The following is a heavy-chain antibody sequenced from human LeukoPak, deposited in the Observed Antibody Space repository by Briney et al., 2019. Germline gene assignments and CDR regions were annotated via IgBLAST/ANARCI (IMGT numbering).Heavy chain of an antibody. CDR2: IIVSALIT. D-gene: IGHD3-10*01. Sequence: GGSLRLSCTASGFTFSTNAMSWVRQAPGKGLEWFSAIIVSALITYYAHSLKARFTIYSDNSKNTLCLQMNSLRGEDTAVYYCAKLSPKRSGSYYNWWGQGTLVTVSS. CDR3: AKLSPKRSGSYYNW. V-gene: IGHV3-23*01. J-gene: IGHJ4*02. CDR1: GFTFSTNA.